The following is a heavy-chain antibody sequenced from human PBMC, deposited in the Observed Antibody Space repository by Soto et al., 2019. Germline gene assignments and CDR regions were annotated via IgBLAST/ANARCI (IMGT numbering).Heavy chain of an antibody. J-gene: IGHJ3*02. D-gene: IGHD3-22*01. CDR3: AKDDSSGYSPKAFDI. V-gene: IGHV3-23*01. Sequence: GGSLRLSCAASGFTFSSYAMSWVRQAPGKGLEWVSAISGSGGSTYYADSVKGRFTISRDNSKNTLYQQMNSLRAEDTAVYYCAKDDSSGYSPKAFDIWGQGTMVTVSS. CDR2: ISGSGGST. CDR1: GFTFSSYA.